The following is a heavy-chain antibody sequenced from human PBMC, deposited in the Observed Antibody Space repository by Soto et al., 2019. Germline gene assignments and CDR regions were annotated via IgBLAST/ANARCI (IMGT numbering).Heavy chain of an antibody. Sequence: QLQLQESGPGLVKPSETLSLTCTVSGGSISSSSYYWGWIRQPPGKGLEWIGSIYYSGSTYYNPSLKSRVTISVDTSKNQFSLKLSSVTAADTAVYYCASVESPPLLHLCLAPERDGSCAFDIWGQGTMVTVSS. CDR2: IYYSGST. V-gene: IGHV4-39*01. D-gene: IGHD3-16*01. CDR3: ASVESPPLLHLCLAPERDGSCAFDI. CDR1: GGSISSSSYY. J-gene: IGHJ3*02.